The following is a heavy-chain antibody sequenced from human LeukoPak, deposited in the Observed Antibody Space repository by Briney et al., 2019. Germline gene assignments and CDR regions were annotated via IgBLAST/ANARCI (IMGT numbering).Heavy chain of an antibody. V-gene: IGHV3-66*02. Sequence: GGSLRLSCAASGFSVGSHYMTWVRQAPGQGLEWVSVIYIDGSTYYADSVEGRFTISRDNTRNTLYLQMNSLRPEDTAVYYCAKLPIYWGQGALVTVSS. J-gene: IGHJ4*02. CDR1: GFSVGSHY. CDR3: AKLPIY. CDR2: IYIDGST. D-gene: IGHD4-23*01.